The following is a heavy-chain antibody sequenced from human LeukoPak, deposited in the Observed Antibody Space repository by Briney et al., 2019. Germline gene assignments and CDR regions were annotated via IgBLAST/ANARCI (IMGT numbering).Heavy chain of an antibody. J-gene: IGHJ4*02. Sequence: GASVKVSCKASGYTFTSYGISWVRQAPGQGLEWMGWISAYNGNTNYAQKLQGRVTMTTDTSTSTAYMELRSLRSEDTAVYYCARLLIGSNKYYFDYWGQGTLVTVSS. D-gene: IGHD3-22*01. CDR1: GYTFTSYG. CDR2: ISAYNGNT. V-gene: IGHV1-18*01. CDR3: ARLLIGSNKYYFDY.